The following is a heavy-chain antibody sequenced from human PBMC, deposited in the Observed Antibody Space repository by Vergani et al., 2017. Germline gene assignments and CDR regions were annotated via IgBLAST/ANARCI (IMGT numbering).Heavy chain of an antibody. CDR2: IHTSGST. CDR1: GGPINSHNYY. V-gene: IGHV4-61*02. Sequence: QVQLQESGPGLVKPSQTLSLTRTVSGGPINSHNYYWSWIRQPAGKGLEWIGRIHTSGSTNYKPSLKSRVTMSEDTSKNQISLTLTSVTAADTTVYFCARGSCLCGSCYKPLLDYWGQGILVTVSS. CDR3: ARGSCLCGSCYKPLLDY. D-gene: IGHD2-15*01. J-gene: IGHJ4*02.